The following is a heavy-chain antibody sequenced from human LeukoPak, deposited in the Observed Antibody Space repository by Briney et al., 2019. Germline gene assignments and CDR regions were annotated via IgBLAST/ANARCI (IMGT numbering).Heavy chain of an antibody. Sequence: PGGSLRLSCAASGFTFSSYWMHWVRQAPGKELVWVGRINGDGSSTNYADSVKGRFTISRDNAKNTLFLQMNSLRAEDTAMYYCARDVQYSQIDYWGQGTLVTVSS. CDR1: GFTFSSYW. V-gene: IGHV3-74*01. D-gene: IGHD1-1*01. J-gene: IGHJ4*02. CDR3: ARDVQYSQIDY. CDR2: INGDGSST.